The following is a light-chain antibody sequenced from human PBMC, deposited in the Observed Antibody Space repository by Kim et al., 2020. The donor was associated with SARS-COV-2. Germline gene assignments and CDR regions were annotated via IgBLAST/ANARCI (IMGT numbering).Light chain of an antibody. V-gene: IGLV3-21*04. CDR1: NIGTKS. CDR3: QVWDSGSDHYV. J-gene: IGLJ1*01. Sequence: ELTQPPSVSMAPGKTARITCGGNNIGTKSVHWYQQKPGQAPVVVIYYDSDRPSGIPERFSGSNSGNTATLTISRVEAGDEADYYCQVWDSGSDHYVFGTGTKVTVL. CDR2: YDS.